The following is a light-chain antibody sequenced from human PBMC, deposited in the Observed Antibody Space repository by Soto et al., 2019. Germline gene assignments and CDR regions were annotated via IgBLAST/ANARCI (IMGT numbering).Light chain of an antibody. CDR1: QGISSA. J-gene: IGKJ5*01. V-gene: IGKV1-13*02. CDR2: DVS. Sequence: AIQLTQSPPSLSASIGDRVTITCRASQGISSAFAWYQQKPGTVPKLLIYDVSNLQSGIPSRFSGSGSGTDFTLTISSLQPEDFATYYCQQFETYPLTFDQGTRLEVK. CDR3: QQFETYPLT.